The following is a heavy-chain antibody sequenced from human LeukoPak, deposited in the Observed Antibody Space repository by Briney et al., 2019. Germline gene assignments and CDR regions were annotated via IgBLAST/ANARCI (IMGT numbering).Heavy chain of an antibody. J-gene: IGHJ5*02. Sequence: PSETLSLTCTVSGGSISSGSYYWSWIRQPAGKGLEWIGRIYTSGSTNYNPSLKSRVTISVDTSKNQFSLKLSSVTAADTAVYYCAGVIIPYNWFDPWGQGTLVTVSS. CDR2: IYTSGST. CDR3: AGVIIPYNWFDP. V-gene: IGHV4-61*02. D-gene: IGHD3-3*01. CDR1: GGSISSGSYY.